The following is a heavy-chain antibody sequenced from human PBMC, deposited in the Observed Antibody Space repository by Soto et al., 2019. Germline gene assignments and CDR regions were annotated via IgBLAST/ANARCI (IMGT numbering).Heavy chain of an antibody. Sequence: EVQLVESGGGLVKPGGSLRLSCAGTGFTFSNAWMNWVRQAPGKGLEWVGRIKSKTNGGTTDYAAPVKGRFTISRDDSINTLYLQMNSLKTEDTAVYYCSTNGGVTAAGWGQGTLVTVSS. CDR3: STNGGVTAAG. D-gene: IGHD3-16*01. CDR1: GFTFSNAW. CDR2: IKSKTNGGTT. V-gene: IGHV3-15*07. J-gene: IGHJ4*02.